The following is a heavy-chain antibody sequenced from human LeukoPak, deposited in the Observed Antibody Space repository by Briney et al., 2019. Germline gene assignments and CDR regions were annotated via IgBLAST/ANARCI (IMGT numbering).Heavy chain of an antibody. D-gene: IGHD1-26*01. V-gene: IGHV3-7*01. J-gene: IGHJ4*02. Sequence: QPGGSLRLSCAASGFTFSGYWMSWVRRTPEKGLEWVANIKQDGYEKYYVDSVKGRFTISRDNAKNSLYLQMNSLRADDTAVYYCARDRIVGPTTLDYWGQGTLVTVSS. CDR2: IKQDGYEK. CDR3: ARDRIVGPTTLDY. CDR1: GFTFSGYW.